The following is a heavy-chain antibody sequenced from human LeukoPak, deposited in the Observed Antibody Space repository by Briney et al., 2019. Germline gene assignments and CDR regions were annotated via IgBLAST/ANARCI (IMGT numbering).Heavy chain of an antibody. CDR1: GFTFSNYW. CDR3: VRGTSDWRCLDF. CDR2: IGPDGRVI. J-gene: IGHJ4*02. V-gene: IGHV3-74*01. D-gene: IGHD2-8*02. Sequence: GGSLRLSCAASGFTFSNYWMHWVRQVPGMGLLWVSCIGPDGRVINYADSVKGRFTISRDSAKNTLYLQMNTLRVDDTALYYCVRGTSDWRCLDFWGQGTLVTVSS.